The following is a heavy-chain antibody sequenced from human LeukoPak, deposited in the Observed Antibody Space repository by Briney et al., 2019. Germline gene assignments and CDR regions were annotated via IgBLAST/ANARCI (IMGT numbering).Heavy chain of an antibody. J-gene: IGHJ4*02. V-gene: IGHV1-69*01. Sequence: SVKVSCKASGGTFSSYAISWVRQAPGQGLEWMGGIVPIFGTANYAQKFQGRVTITADESTSTAYMELSSLRSEDTAVYYCARDQDGYNWAPDYWGQGTLVTVSS. D-gene: IGHD5-24*01. CDR3: ARDQDGYNWAPDY. CDR1: GGTFSSYA. CDR2: IVPIFGTA.